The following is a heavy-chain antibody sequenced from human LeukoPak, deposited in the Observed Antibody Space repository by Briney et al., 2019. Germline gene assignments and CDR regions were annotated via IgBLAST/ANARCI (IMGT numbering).Heavy chain of an antibody. CDR3: ARGITIFGVVTTYFDY. D-gene: IGHD3-3*01. V-gene: IGHV3-23*01. Sequence: GGSLRLSCAASGFTFSSYAMSWVRQAPGKGLEWVSAISGSGGSTYYADSVKGRFTISRDNAKNSLYLQMNSLRAEDTAVYYCARGITIFGVVTTYFDYWGQGTLVTVSS. CDR1: GFTFSSYA. CDR2: ISGSGGST. J-gene: IGHJ4*02.